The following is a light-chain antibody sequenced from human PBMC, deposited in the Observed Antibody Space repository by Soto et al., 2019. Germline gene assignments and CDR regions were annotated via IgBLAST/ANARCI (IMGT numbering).Light chain of an antibody. J-gene: IGLJ2*01. CDR3: QSYDSSLSGSRV. V-gene: IGLV1-40*01. CDR2: GNT. Sequence: QSALTQPPSVSGAPGQRVTISCTGSSSNIGAGYDLHWYQQLPGTAPKLLIYGNTNRPSGVPDRFSGSKSGTSASLAITGLQAEDEADYYCQSYDSSLSGSRVFGGGTKLTVL. CDR1: SSNIGAGYD.